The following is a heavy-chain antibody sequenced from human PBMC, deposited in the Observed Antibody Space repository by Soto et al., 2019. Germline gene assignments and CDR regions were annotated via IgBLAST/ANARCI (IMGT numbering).Heavy chain of an antibody. V-gene: IGHV3-30-3*01. D-gene: IGHD6-6*01. CDR1: GFTFSSYA. CDR2: ISYDGSNK. Sequence: QVQLVESGGGVVQPGRSLRLSCAASGFTFSSYAMHWVRQAPGKGLEWVAVISYDGSNKYYADSVKGRFTISRDNSKNTLYLQMNSLRAEDTAVYYCAREGYSSSSQCLALGYWGQGTLVIVSS. CDR3: AREGYSSSSQCLALGY. J-gene: IGHJ4*02.